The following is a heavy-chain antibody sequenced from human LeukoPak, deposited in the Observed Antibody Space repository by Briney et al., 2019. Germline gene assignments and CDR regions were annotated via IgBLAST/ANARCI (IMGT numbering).Heavy chain of an antibody. D-gene: IGHD4-17*01. Sequence: GGSLRLSRAASGFTFSSYWMHWVRQAPGEGVVGVSRMNADGRSISYADSVKGRFTISRDNAKNTLYLQMNSLSSEDTAVYYCAREGALGYGHYTYDYWGQGTLVTVSS. CDR1: GFTFSSYW. V-gene: IGHV3-74*01. CDR2: MNADGRSI. CDR3: AREGALGYGHYTYDY. J-gene: IGHJ4*02.